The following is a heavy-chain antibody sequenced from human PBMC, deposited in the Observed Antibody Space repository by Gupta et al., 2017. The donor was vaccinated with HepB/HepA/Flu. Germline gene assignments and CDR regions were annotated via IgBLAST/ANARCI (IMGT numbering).Heavy chain of an antibody. CDR1: GGSFSGYY. Sequence: QVQLQQWGAGLLKPSETLSLTCAVYGGSFSGYYWSWIRPPPGKGLEWIGEINHSGSTNYNPSLKSRVTISVDTSKNQFSLKLSSVTAADTAVYYCARNYDFWSGYRQGWFDPWGQGTLVTVSS. CDR3: ARNYDFWSGYRQGWFDP. D-gene: IGHD3-3*01. CDR2: INHSGST. V-gene: IGHV4-34*01. J-gene: IGHJ5*02.